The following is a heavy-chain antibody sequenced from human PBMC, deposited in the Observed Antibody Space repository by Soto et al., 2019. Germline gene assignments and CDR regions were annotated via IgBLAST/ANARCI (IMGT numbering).Heavy chain of an antibody. J-gene: IGHJ6*02. V-gene: IGHV3-30*18. CDR3: AKRKYYDSSYGMDV. CDR2: ISHDESKK. Sequence: QVRLVESGGGVVQPGKSLRLSCVASGFRFRDYDMHWVRQAPGKGLEWVAIISHDESKKDYVDSVKGRFTVSRDNSKNTLFLQMNSLRADDTAVYYCAKRKYYDSSYGMDVWGQGTTVTVSS. CDR1: GFRFRDYD. D-gene: IGHD3-22*01.